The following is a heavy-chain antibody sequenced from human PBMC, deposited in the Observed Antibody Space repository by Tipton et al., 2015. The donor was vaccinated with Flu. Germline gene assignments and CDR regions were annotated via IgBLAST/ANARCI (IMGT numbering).Heavy chain of an antibody. CDR3: ASPNYFDGSGYYLPFEN. J-gene: IGHJ4*02. D-gene: IGHD3-22*01. Sequence: LRLSCSVSGASVNTFANYWGWIRQPPGKGLEWIGNIYYSGNTYYNPSFESRVTISIDTSKNQISLNLRSATAADTAIYYCASPNYFDGSGYYLPFENWGLGTLVTVSS. CDR2: IYYSGNT. CDR1: GASVNTFANY. V-gene: IGHV4-39*01.